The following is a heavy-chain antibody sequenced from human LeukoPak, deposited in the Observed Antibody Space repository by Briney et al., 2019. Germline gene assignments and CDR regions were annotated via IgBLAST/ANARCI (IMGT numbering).Heavy chain of an antibody. D-gene: IGHD3-22*01. CDR3: ARAGDYYDSSGYYYYFDY. CDR1: AASTGTYY. V-gene: IGHV4-59*01. J-gene: IGHJ4*02. CDR2: IYNSGST. Sequence: PPQTRSLASPLYAASTGTYYCSWIRQPPGNLLGWIGYIYNSGSTNYNPALTRRVTITLDTSKNQFSLKLSSVTAADTAVYYCARAGDYYDSSGYYYYFDYWGQGTLVTVSS.